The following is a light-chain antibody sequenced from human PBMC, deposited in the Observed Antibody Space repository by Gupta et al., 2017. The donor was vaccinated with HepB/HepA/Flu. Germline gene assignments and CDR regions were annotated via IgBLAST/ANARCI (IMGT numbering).Light chain of an antibody. CDR3: QTWKNGNLV. J-gene: IGLJ2*01. CDR1: SGHSNFA. Sequence: QLVLTQSPSASASLGASVKLTCTLSSGHSNFAIAWHQQQPDKGPHYLMKINGDGSHSRGDGIPDRFSGSSSGAERYLTISSLQAEDEADYDCQTWKNGNLVFGGGTKLTVL. V-gene: IGLV4-69*01. CDR2: INGDGSH.